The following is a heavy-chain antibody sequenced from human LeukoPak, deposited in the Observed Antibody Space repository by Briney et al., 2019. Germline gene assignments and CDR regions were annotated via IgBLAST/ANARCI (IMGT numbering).Heavy chain of an antibody. V-gene: IGHV3-23*01. CDR1: GFTFSNYW. Sequence: PGGSLRLSCAASGFTFSNYWMSWVRQAPGKGLEWVSAVVGSGGSTYYADSVRGRFTISRDNSKNMLYLQMNSLRAEDTAVYYCAKGTAVADIYFDSWGQGTLVTVSS. J-gene: IGHJ4*02. CDR3: AKGTAVADIYFDS. CDR2: VVGSGGST. D-gene: IGHD6-19*01.